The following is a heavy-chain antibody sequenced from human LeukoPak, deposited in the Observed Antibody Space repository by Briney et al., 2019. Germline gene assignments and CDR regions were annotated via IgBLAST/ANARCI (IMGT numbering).Heavy chain of an antibody. V-gene: IGHV5-10-1*01. CDR3: AGLPRTGDYPTYWYFDL. CDR2: IDPSDSYT. J-gene: IGHJ2*01. CDR1: GYSFTSYW. D-gene: IGHD4-17*01. Sequence: GESLRISCKGSGYSFTSYWISWVRQMPGKGLEWMGRIDPSDSYTNYSPSFQGHVTISADKSISTAYLQWSSLKASDTAMYYCAGLPRTGDYPTYWYFDLWGRGTLVTVSS.